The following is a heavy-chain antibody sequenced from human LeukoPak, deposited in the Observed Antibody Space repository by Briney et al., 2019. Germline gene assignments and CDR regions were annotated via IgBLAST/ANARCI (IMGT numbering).Heavy chain of an antibody. Sequence: SETLSLTCTVSGGSISSGSYYWSWIRQPAGKGLEWIGRIYTSGSTNYNPSLKSRVTISVDTSKNQFSLKLSSVTAADTAVYYCARDDYGDFHDIWGQGTLVTVSS. J-gene: IGHJ4*02. CDR3: ARDDYGDFHDI. V-gene: IGHV4-61*02. CDR2: IYTSGST. D-gene: IGHD4-17*01. CDR1: GGSISSGSYY.